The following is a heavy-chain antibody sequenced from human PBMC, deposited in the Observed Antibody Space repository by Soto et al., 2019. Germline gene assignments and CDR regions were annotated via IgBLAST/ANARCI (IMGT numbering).Heavy chain of an antibody. V-gene: IGHV1-3*05. CDR2: INPGNGNT. J-gene: IGHJ4*02. Sequence: QVHLVQSGGEEKKPGASVKVSCEASGYTFTGSAIHWLRQAPGQSLEWMGWINPGNGNTRYSQKFLGRVIIISDTSANTAYLELGSLRPEDTAVYYCARSPISPYGGLIGPFDYWGQGNLVIVSS. CDR1: GYTFTGSA. CDR3: ARSPISPYGGLIGPFDY. D-gene: IGHD3-16*02.